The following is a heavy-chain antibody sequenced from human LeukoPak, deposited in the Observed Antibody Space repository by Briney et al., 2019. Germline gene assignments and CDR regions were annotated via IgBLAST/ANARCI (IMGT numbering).Heavy chain of an antibody. CDR3: ARDLSDYDFWSGYSPSGY. CDR1: RYTFTSYG. CDR2: ISAYNGNT. J-gene: IGHJ4*02. Sequence: ASVKVSCKASRYTFTSYGISWVRQAPGQGLEWMGWISAYNGNTNYAQKLQGRVTMTPDTSTSTAYMELRSLRSDDTAVYYCARDLSDYDFWSGYSPSGYWGQGTLVTVSS. D-gene: IGHD3-3*01. V-gene: IGHV1-18*01.